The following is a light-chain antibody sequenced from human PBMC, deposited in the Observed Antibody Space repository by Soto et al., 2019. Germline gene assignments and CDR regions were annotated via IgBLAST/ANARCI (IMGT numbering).Light chain of an antibody. CDR2: GAS. V-gene: IGKV3-15*01. CDR3: QQYNDWPRT. J-gene: IGKJ4*01. CDR1: QSVNSN. Sequence: EIVMTLSPATLSVSPGERATLSCRASQSVNSNLAWYQQKPGQAPRILIYGASTRATAIPARFSGSGSGTEFTLTISSLQSEDFAVYYCQQYNDWPRTFGGGTKVEIK.